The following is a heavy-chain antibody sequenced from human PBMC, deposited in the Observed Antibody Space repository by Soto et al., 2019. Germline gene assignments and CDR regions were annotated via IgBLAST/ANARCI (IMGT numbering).Heavy chain of an antibody. Sequence: ASVKVSWKASGYTFTSYAMHWVRQAPGQRLEWMGWINAGNGNTKYSQKFQGRVTITRDTSASTAYMELSSLRSEDTAVYYCARDVGATVDSSRGYFDYWGQGTLVTVSS. CDR3: ARDVGATVDSSRGYFDY. CDR2: INAGNGNT. CDR1: GYTFTSYA. J-gene: IGHJ4*02. V-gene: IGHV1-3*01. D-gene: IGHD1-26*01.